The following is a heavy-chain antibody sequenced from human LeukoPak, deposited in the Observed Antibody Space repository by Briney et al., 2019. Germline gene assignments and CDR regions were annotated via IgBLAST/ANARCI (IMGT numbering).Heavy chain of an antibody. V-gene: IGHV4-61*02. D-gene: IGHD2-2*02. CDR2: IYTSGGT. CDR1: GGSISSGSYY. J-gene: IGHJ4*02. Sequence: SETLSLTCTVSGGSISSGSYYWSWIRQPAGKGLEWIGRIYTSGGTNYNPSLKSRVTISVDTSKNQFSLKLSSVTAADTAVYYCARVRYCSSTSCYTGFDYWGQGTLVTVSS. CDR3: ARVRYCSSTSCYTGFDY.